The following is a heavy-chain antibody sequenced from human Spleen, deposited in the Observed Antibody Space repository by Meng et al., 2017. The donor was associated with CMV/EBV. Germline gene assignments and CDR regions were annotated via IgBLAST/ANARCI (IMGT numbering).Heavy chain of an antibody. Sequence: GESLKISCEASGFTFSRFWLSWVRRAPGKGLEWVANIKQDGREIYYVDSVKGRFTVSRDNAKNSMFLQMNSLRAEDTALYYCARDSLHADFWGQGTLVTVSS. D-gene: IGHD2-15*01. V-gene: IGHV3-7*01. CDR1: GFTFSRFW. CDR2: IKQDGREI. CDR3: ARDSLHADF. J-gene: IGHJ4*02.